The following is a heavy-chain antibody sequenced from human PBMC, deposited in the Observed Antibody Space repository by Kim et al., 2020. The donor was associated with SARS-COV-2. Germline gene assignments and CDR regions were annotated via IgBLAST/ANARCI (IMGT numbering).Heavy chain of an antibody. CDR3: TTDPSLRGPFGY. D-gene: IGHD3-10*01. Sequence: DYAAPVKGRFTISRDDSKDTLYLQLNSLKIEDTAVYYCTTDPSLRGPFGYWGQGALVTVSS. J-gene: IGHJ4*02. V-gene: IGHV3-15*05.